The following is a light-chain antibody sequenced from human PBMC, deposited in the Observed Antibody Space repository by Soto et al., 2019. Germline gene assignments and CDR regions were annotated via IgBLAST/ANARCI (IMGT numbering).Light chain of an antibody. CDR3: QQYGSSPGT. CDR2: KAS. Sequence: DIQMTQSPSNLSGSVGDRVTITCRASQTISSWLAWYQQKPGKAPKLLIYKASTLKSGVPSRFSGSGSGTEFTLTISSLQPDDFAVYYCQQYGSSPGTFGQGTKVDI. V-gene: IGKV1-5*03. J-gene: IGKJ1*01. CDR1: QTISSW.